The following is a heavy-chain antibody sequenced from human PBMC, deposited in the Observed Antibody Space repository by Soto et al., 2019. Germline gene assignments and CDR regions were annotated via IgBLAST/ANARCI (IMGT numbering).Heavy chain of an antibody. CDR1: GGSISSHY. V-gene: IGHV4-59*11. J-gene: IGHJ6*02. Sequence: ETLSLTCTVSGGSISSHYWSWVRQAPGKGLEWIGDIYNRGSTSYNPSLRSRSTISVDTSNNQFSLKLNSVTTADSAVYYGAIDGREASGMDVWGQGTKVTVSS. CDR2: IYNRGST. D-gene: IGHD1-26*01. CDR3: AIDGREASGMDV.